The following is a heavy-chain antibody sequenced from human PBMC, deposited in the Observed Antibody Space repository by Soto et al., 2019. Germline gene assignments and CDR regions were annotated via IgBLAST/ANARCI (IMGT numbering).Heavy chain of an antibody. CDR3: VRYPYIASAGIYWCFDL. V-gene: IGHV3-33*01. D-gene: IGHD6-13*01. Sequence: QVQLVESGGGVVQPGGSLRLSCAASGFTCSRHGMHWVHQAPGKGLEWVAIIWYDGSHKYYEDSVKGRFAISRDNFKNMVYLEINSLSDEDTAMYYCVRYPYIASAGIYWCFDLWGRGTLVTVSS. J-gene: IGHJ2*01. CDR1: GFTCSRHG. CDR2: IWYDGSHK.